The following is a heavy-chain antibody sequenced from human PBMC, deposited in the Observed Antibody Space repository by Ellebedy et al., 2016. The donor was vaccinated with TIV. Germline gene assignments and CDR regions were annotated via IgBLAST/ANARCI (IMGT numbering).Heavy chain of an antibody. J-gene: IGHJ5*02. V-gene: IGHV2-5*02. CDR1: GFSLSTSGVG. D-gene: IGHD2-15*01. Sequence: SGPTLVKPTQTLTLTCTFSGFSLSTSGVGVGWIRQPPGKALEWLAVIYWDDDKRYSPSLRSRLAITKDTSKSQVVLTLTDVEPVDTATYYCAYRSSLGKSGGWDGGRWGPWGPGSLVTVSS. CDR3: AYRSSLGKSGGWDGGRWGP. CDR2: IYWDDDK.